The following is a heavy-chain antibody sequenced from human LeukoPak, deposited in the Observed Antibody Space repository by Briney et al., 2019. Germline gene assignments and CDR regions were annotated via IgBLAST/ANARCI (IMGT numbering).Heavy chain of an antibody. Sequence: SVKVSCKASGGTFSSYAISWVRQAPGQGLEWMGGIIPIFGTANYAQKFQGRVTITADESTSTAYMELSSLRSEDTAVYYCARDVVGYSSGYYDYWGQGTLVTVSS. CDR2: IIPIFGTA. CDR3: ARDVVGYSSGYYDY. CDR1: GGTFSSYA. V-gene: IGHV1-69*13. D-gene: IGHD3-22*01. J-gene: IGHJ4*02.